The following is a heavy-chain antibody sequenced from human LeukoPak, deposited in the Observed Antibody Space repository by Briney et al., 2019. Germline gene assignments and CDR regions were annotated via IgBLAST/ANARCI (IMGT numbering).Heavy chain of an antibody. Sequence: SVKVSCKASGGTFSSYAISWVRQAPGQGLEWMGGIIPIFGTANYAQKFQGRVTITADESTSTTYMELRSLRSDDTAVYYCARVQEYYDTSGYKAYFDYWGQGTLVTVSS. V-gene: IGHV1-69*01. D-gene: IGHD3-22*01. CDR3: ARVQEYYDTSGYKAYFDY. CDR1: GGTFSSYA. CDR2: IIPIFGTA. J-gene: IGHJ4*02.